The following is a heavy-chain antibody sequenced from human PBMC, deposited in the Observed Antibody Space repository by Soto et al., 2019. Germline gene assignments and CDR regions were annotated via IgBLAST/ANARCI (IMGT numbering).Heavy chain of an antibody. D-gene: IGHD5-18*01. CDR1: GFTFSSFW. CDR2: IKHDGSET. J-gene: IGHJ4*02. CDR3: AKGYGYYFDS. V-gene: IGHV3-7*03. Sequence: GGSLRLSCVGSGFTFSSFWMSWVRQAPGKGLEWVLSIKHDGSETYSVDSVRGRFTSSRDNAENSVDLQMHSLRADDTAVYFCAKGYGYYFDSWGQGTQVTVSS.